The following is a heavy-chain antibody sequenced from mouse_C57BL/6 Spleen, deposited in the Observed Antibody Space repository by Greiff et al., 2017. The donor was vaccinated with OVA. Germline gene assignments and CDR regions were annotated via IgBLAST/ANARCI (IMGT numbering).Heavy chain of an antibody. CDR3: ARSSVVARRDLDY. CDR2: INPSSGYT. CDR1: GYTFTSYW. J-gene: IGHJ2*01. D-gene: IGHD1-1*01. Sequence: QVQLQQSGAELAKPGASVKLSCKASGYTFTSYWMHWVKQRPGQGLEWIGYINPSSGYTKYNQKFKDKATLTADKSSSTAYMQLSSRTYEDAAVDYCARSSVVARRDLDYWGQGTTLTVSS. V-gene: IGHV1-7*01.